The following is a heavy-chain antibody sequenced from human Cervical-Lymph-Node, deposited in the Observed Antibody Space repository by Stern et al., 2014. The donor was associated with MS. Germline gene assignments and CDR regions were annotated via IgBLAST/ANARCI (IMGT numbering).Heavy chain of an antibody. Sequence: VHLVESGAEVKRPGSSVTVSCKSSGDTFSDHSIRWVRRAPGHGLEWVGWIIPLFGAADYAQMFQGRVTITADESTTTAYMELSSLRSEDTAIYYCARGAYCGGDCYWGWFDSWGQGTLVTVSS. CDR2: IIPLFGAA. J-gene: IGHJ5*01. V-gene: IGHV1-69*01. D-gene: IGHD2-21*02. CDR1: GDTFSDHS. CDR3: ARGAYCGGDCYWGWFDS.